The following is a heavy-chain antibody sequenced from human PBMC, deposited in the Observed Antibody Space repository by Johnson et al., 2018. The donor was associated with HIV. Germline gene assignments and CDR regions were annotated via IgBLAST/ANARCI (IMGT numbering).Heavy chain of an antibody. V-gene: IGHV3-7*01. CDR2: IKQDGSEK. D-gene: IGHD6-19*01. CDR3: AKGGYSGCSVCAFDI. J-gene: IGHJ3*02. CDR1: GFTFDDYG. Sequence: VPLVESGGGVVRPGGSLRLSCAASGFTFDDYGMSWVRQAPGRGLEWVANIKQDGSEKYYVDSVKGRFTISRDNAKNSLYLQMNSLTTEDTAMYYCAKGGYSGCSVCAFDIWGQGTMVNVSS.